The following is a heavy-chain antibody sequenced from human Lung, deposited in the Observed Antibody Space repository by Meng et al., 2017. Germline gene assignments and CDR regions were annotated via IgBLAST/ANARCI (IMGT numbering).Heavy chain of an antibody. V-gene: IGHV4-34*01. CDR1: GGSFSDYY. D-gene: IGHD4-11*01. CDR2: INHSGST. J-gene: IGHJ4*02. CDR3: ARGPTTMAHDFDY. Sequence: QGQPQQWGAGLLKPSATLSLTCVVAGGSFSDYYWSWIRQPPGKGLEWIGEINHSGSTNYNPSLESRATISVDTSQNNLSLKLSSVTAADSAVYYCARGPTTMAHDFDYWGQGTLVTVSS.